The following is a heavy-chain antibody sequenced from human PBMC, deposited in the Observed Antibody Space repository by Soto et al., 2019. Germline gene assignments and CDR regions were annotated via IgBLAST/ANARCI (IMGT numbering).Heavy chain of an antibody. CDR1: GFTFSSYC. V-gene: IGHV3-7*01. D-gene: IGHD6-6*01. Sequence: HPGWSLRLSCASSGFTFSSYCMSWVRQAPGKGLEWVANIKEDVSEKYYVDSVAGRGTVSRDNAKNSQNLEMNSIRAEDTAVYYCARARIAARSPPEDYSYGMDVWGQGTTVTVSS. CDR3: ARARIAARSPPEDYSYGMDV. J-gene: IGHJ6*02. CDR2: IKEDVSEK.